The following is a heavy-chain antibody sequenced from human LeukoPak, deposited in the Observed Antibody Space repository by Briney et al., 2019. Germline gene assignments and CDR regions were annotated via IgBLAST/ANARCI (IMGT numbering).Heavy chain of an antibody. D-gene: IGHD5-18*01. V-gene: IGHV1-46*01. CDR2: INPSGGST. CDR3: AVDTAMAPFDY. CDR1: EYTFTSYY. Sequence: EASVKVSCKASEYTFTSYYMHWVRQAPGQGLEWMGIINPSGGSTSYAQKFQGRVTMTRDTSTSTVYMELSSLRSEDTAVYYCAVDTAMAPFDYWGQGTLVTVSS. J-gene: IGHJ4*02.